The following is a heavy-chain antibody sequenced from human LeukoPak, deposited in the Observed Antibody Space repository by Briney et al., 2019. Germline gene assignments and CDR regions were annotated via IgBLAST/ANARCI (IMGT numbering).Heavy chain of an antibody. Sequence: GGSLRLSCAASGFTFSTYAMSWVRQAPGKGVEWVSTISAGGGNTYYADSVKGRFTISRDNSKNTLHLQLNSLRAEDSAVYSCAKAPAGTIALLDYWGQGTLVTVSS. V-gene: IGHV3-23*01. CDR2: ISAGGGNT. D-gene: IGHD6-13*01. CDR1: GFTFSTYA. CDR3: AKAPAGTIALLDY. J-gene: IGHJ4*02.